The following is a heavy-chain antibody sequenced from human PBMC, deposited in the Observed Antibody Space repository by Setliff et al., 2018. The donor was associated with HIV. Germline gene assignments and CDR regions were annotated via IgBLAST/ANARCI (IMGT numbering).Heavy chain of an antibody. CDR3: ARDFPSPDYSSSWAHLYYHYGMDV. V-gene: IGHV1-18*01. D-gene: IGHD6-13*01. CDR2: ISGYNGKT. J-gene: IGHJ6*02. CDR1: GGTFTNFA. Sequence: GASVKVSCKASGGTFTNFAFSWVRQAPGQGLEWMGWISGYNGKTNYAQKYQDRVTMTTNISTSMAYMEVRGLTSDDTAVYYCARDFPSPDYSSSWAHLYYHYGMDVWGQGTTVTVSS.